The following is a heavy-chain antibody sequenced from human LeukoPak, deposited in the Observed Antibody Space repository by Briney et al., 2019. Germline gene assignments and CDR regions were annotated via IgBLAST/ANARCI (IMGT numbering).Heavy chain of an antibody. Sequence: ASVKVSCKASGCTFTIYGISWVRQAPGQGLEWMGWISPNNGDTKYAQKLQGRVTMTTDTSTNTAYMELRSLTSDYTAVYFCARDGGREVATITPNWFDPWGQGTLVTVSS. CDR3: ARDGGREVATITPNWFDP. V-gene: IGHV1-18*01. CDR2: ISPNNGDT. D-gene: IGHD5-24*01. CDR1: GCTFTIYG. J-gene: IGHJ5*02.